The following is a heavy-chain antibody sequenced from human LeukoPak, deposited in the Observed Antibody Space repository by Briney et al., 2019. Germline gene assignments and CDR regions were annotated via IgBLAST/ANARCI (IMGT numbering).Heavy chain of an antibody. D-gene: IGHD2-15*01. CDR1: GFTFSSYG. CDR3: AKDSPVVAAPDY. Sequence: GGSLRLSCAASGFTFSSYGMHWVRQAPGKGLEWVAFIRYDGSNKYYADSVKGRFTISRDNSKNTLYLQMSSLRAEDTAAYYCAKDSPVVAAPDYWGQGTLVTVSS. J-gene: IGHJ4*02. CDR2: IRYDGSNK. V-gene: IGHV3-30*02.